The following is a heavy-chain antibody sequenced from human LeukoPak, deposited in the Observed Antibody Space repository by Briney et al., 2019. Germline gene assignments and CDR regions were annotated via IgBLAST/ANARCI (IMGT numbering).Heavy chain of an antibody. D-gene: IGHD6-25*01. J-gene: IGHJ4*02. CDR1: GFTFSNYW. CDR2: VSSDGGST. V-gene: IGHV3-74*01. CDR3: AREGLYSSGWQPFDN. Sequence: GGSLRLSCAASGFTFSNYWMHWVRQAPGKGLVWVSRVSSDGGSTNYADSVQGRFTISRDNAQNTLYLQMNSLRADDTAVYYCAREGLYSSGWQPFDNWGQGTLVTVSS.